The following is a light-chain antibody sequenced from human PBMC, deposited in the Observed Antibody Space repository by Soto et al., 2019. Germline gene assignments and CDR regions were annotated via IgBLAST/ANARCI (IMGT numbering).Light chain of an antibody. CDR1: SSDVGGYNY. Sequence: QSALTQPASVSGSPGQSITISCTGTSSDVGGYNYVSWHQQHPGKAPKLMIYEVSNRPSGVSNRFSGSKSGNTASLTISGLQAEDEADYHCSSYTSSSTHFFGTGTKLTVL. CDR3: SSYTSSSTHF. V-gene: IGLV2-14*01. J-gene: IGLJ1*01. CDR2: EVS.